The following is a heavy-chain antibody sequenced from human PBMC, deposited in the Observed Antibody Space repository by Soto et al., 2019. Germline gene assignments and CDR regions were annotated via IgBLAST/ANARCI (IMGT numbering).Heavy chain of an antibody. Sequence: GGSLRLSCAASGFTFTRYSMNWVRQAPGKGLEWVSSISSTTNYIYYGDSMKGRFTISRDNAKNSLYLEMNSLRAEDTAVYYCARESEDLTSNFDYWGQGTLVTVSP. CDR2: ISSTTNYI. CDR3: ARESEDLTSNFDY. V-gene: IGHV3-21*06. J-gene: IGHJ4*02. CDR1: GFTFTRYS.